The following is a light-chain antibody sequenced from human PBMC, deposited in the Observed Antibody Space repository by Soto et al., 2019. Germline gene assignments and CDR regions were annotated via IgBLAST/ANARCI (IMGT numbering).Light chain of an antibody. Sequence: DIQMTQSPSSVSALIGDRDTITCRASEPIDRYVSWYQQRPGKAPRVLIIAASDLQSGVPSRFSGSVSRTDFPLTISSLQPEDFATYYCQRTYNAPFTFGPGTKVQLK. J-gene: IGKJ3*01. CDR2: AAS. CDR3: QRTYNAPFT. CDR1: EPIDRY. V-gene: IGKV1-39*01.